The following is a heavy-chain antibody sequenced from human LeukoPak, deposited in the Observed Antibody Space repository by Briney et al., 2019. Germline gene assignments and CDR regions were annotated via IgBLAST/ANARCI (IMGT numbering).Heavy chain of an antibody. D-gene: IGHD3-10*01. J-gene: IGHJ3*02. CDR1: GFTLSTNP. V-gene: IGHV3-23*01. CDR3: VKEHVDRAFTRSFEI. Sequence: GGSLRLSCAASGFTLSTNPMSWVRQAPGKGLEWVSAISPDNTYYADSVKGRLTISRDDSKNTVYLQMNSPRAEDTARYYCVKEHVDRAFTRSFEIWGQGTVVTVSS. CDR2: ISPDNT.